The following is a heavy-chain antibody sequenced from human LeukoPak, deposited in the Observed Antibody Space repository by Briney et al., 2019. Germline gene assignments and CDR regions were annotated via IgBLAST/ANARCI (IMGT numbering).Heavy chain of an antibody. CDR2: INAGNGNT. CDR3: ARARLGYCSSTSCSPHNWFDP. CDR1: GYTFTSYA. J-gene: IGHJ5*02. Sequence: ASVKVSCKASGYTFTSYAMHWVRQAPGQRLEWMGWINAGNGNTKYSQKFQGRVTITRDTSASTAYMELSGLRSEDTAVYYCARARLGYCSSTSCSPHNWFDPWGQGTLVTVSS. D-gene: IGHD2-2*01. V-gene: IGHV1-3*01.